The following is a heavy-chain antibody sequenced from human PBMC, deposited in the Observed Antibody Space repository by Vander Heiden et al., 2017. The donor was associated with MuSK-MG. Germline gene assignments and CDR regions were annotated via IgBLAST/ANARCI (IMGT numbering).Heavy chain of an antibody. V-gene: IGHV4-39*01. CDR2: IYYSGST. D-gene: IGHD2-21*02. CDR3: ARGRWGVVTPGLFDY. CDR1: GGSISSSSYY. Sequence: QLQLQESGPGLVKPSETLSLTCTVSGGSISSSSYYWGWIRQPPGKGLEWIGSIYYSGSTYYNPSLKSRVTISVDTSKTQFSLKLSSVTAAETAVYYCARGRWGVVTPGLFDYWGQGTLVTVSS. J-gene: IGHJ4*02.